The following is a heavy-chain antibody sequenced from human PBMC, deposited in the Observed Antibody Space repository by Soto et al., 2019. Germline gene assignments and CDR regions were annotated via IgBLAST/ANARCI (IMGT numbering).Heavy chain of an antibody. V-gene: IGHV1-69*13. CDR3: ARARHILGYCSSTSCYEPTSYYYYYGMDV. Sequence: SVKVSCKASGGTFSSYAISWVRQAPGRGLEWMGGIIPIFGTANYAQKFQGRVTITADESTSTAYMELSSLRSEDTAVYYCARARHILGYCSSTSCYEPTSYYYYYGMDVWGQGTTVTVSS. D-gene: IGHD2-2*01. CDR1: GGTFSSYA. J-gene: IGHJ6*02. CDR2: IIPIFGTA.